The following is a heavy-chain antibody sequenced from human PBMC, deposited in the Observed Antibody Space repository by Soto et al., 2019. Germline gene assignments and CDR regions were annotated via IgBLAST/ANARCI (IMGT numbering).Heavy chain of an antibody. Sequence: KQSQTLSLTCAISGDSVSSNSAAWNWIRQSPSRGLEWLGRTYYRSKWYNDYAVSVKSRITINPDTSKNQFSLQLNSVTPEDTAVYYCARAMYNWNYYYYYGMDVWGQGTTVTVSS. CDR3: ARAMYNWNYYYYYGMDV. V-gene: IGHV6-1*01. J-gene: IGHJ6*02. D-gene: IGHD1-20*01. CDR2: TYYRSKWYN. CDR1: GDSVSSNSAA.